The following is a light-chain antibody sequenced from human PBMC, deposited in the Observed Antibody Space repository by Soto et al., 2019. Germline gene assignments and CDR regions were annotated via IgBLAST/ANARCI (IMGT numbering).Light chain of an antibody. CDR2: EVS. CDR1: SSDVGGYDY. CDR3: QSFDSSLRVYV. Sequence: QSVLTQPASVSGSPGQSITISCTGTSSDVGGYDYVSWYQLHPGKAPKLMVFEVSNRPSGVSYRFSGSKSGTSASLVISGLQAEDEADYYCQSFDSSLRVYVFGSGTKVTVL. V-gene: IGLV2-14*01. J-gene: IGLJ1*01.